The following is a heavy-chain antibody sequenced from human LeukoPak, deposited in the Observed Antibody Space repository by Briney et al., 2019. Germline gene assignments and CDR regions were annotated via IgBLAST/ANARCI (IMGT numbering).Heavy chain of an antibody. CDR3: AKDHYDYIGGTYRDFDY. J-gene: IGHJ4*02. D-gene: IGHD3-16*02. CDR2: ISYDGSNP. CDR1: GYTFTSYY. V-gene: IGHV3-30*18. Sequence: GASVKVSCKASGYTFTSYYMHWVRQAPGKGLEWVAVISYDGSNPYYADSVKGRFTISRDNSKNTLYLQMNSLRAEDTAVYYCAKDHYDYIGGTYRDFDYWGQGTLVTVSS.